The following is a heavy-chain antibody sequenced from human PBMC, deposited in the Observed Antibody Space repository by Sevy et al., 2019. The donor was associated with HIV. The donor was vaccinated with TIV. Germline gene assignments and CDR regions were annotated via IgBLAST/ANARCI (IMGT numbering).Heavy chain of an antibody. J-gene: IGHJ6*02. CDR3: ARSGYDSSGYYSPYYYYYGMDV. CDR2: IYTSGST. V-gene: IGHV4-4*07. D-gene: IGHD3-22*01. Sequence: SETLSLTCTVSGGSISSYYWSWIRQPAGKGLEWIGPIYTSGSTNYNPSLKSRVTMSVDTSKNQFSLKLSSVTAADTAVYYCARSGYDSSGYYSPYYYYYGMDVWGQGTTVTVSS. CDR1: GGSISSYY.